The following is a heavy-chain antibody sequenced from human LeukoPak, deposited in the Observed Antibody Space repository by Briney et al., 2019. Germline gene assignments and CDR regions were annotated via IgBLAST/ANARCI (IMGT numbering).Heavy chain of an antibody. D-gene: IGHD1-20*01. CDR1: GGSISSSSYY. V-gene: IGHV4-39*07. CDR2: IYYSGST. Sequence: SETLSLTCTVSGGSISSSSYYWGWIRQPPGKGLEWIGSIYYSGSTYYNPSLKSRVTISVDTSKNQFSLKLSSVTAADTAVYYCAIPIITGSARDYWGQGTLVTVSS. J-gene: IGHJ4*02. CDR3: AIPIITGSARDY.